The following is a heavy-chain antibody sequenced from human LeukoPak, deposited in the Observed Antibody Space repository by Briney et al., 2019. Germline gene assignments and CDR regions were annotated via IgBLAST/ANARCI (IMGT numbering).Heavy chain of an antibody. CDR3: ASGPERWLQFEPFDY. CDR2: IYYSGST. Sequence: SETLSLTCTVSGGSISSSGYYWGWIRQPPGKGLQWIGSIYYSGSTYCNPSLKSRVTISVDTSKNQFSLKLSSVTAADTAVYYCASGPERWLQFEPFDYWGQGTLVTVSS. D-gene: IGHD5-24*01. CDR1: GGSISSSGYY. J-gene: IGHJ4*02. V-gene: IGHV4-39*07.